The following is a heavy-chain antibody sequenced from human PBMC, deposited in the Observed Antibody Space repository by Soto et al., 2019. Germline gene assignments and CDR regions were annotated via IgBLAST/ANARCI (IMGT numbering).Heavy chain of an antibody. V-gene: IGHV3-66*01. Sequence: SLRLSCAASGFTVSSNYMSWVRQAPGKGLEWVSVIYSGGSTYYADSVKGRFTISRDNSKNTLYLQMNSLRAEDTAVYYCARETYYSNYVYYYYYMDVWGKGTTVTVSS. CDR3: ARETYYSNYVYYYYYMDV. CDR1: GFTVSSNY. D-gene: IGHD4-4*01. J-gene: IGHJ6*03. CDR2: IYSGGST.